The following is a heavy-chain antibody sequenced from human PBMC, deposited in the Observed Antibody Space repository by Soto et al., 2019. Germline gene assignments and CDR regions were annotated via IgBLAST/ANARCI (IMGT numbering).Heavy chain of an antibody. CDR3: AGALPGDGMDV. V-gene: IGHV4-39*01. D-gene: IGHD2-15*01. Sequence: PSETLSLTCTVSGGSISSSSYFWGWIRQPPGKGLEWIGSIYYSGSTYYNPSLKSRVTVSVDTSKNQFSLKLSSVTAADTAVYYCAGALPGDGMDVWGQGTTVTVSS. CDR1: GGSISSSSYF. J-gene: IGHJ6*02. CDR2: IYYSGST.